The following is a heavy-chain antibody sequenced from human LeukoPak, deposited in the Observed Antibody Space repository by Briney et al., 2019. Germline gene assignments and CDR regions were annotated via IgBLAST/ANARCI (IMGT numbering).Heavy chain of an antibody. Sequence: SETLSLTCAVYGGSFSGYYWSWIRQPPGKGLEWIGEINHSGSTNYNPSLKSRVTISVDTSKNQFSLKLSSVTAADTAVYYCGRGRNIVVVIAISRGGYYFDYWGQGTLVTVSS. CDR3: GRGRNIVVVIAISRGGYYFDY. CDR2: INHSGST. CDR1: GGSFSGYY. V-gene: IGHV4-34*01. D-gene: IGHD2-21*01. J-gene: IGHJ4*02.